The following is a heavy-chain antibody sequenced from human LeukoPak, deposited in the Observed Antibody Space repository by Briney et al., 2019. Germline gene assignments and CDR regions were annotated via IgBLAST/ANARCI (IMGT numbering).Heavy chain of an antibody. CDR3: ARGRWGDYVWGSYRHPLDY. J-gene: IGHJ4*02. CDR1: GGSISDYS. V-gene: IGHV4-59*12. Sequence: SETLSLTCTVSGGSISDYSWSWIRQPPGKGLEWLGNIYYSGSANHNPSLKSRVTISRDTSKNQFSLKLTSVTAATTAVYYCARGRWGDYVWGSYRHPLDYWGQGTLVTVSS. CDR2: IYYSGSA. D-gene: IGHD3-16*02.